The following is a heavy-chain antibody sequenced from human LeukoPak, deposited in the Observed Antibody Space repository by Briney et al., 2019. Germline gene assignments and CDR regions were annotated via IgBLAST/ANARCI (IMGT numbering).Heavy chain of an antibody. V-gene: IGHV3-21*01. CDR2: ISSSSSYI. CDR3: ARGGRPAAQKLRGDYFDY. Sequence: PGGSLRLSCAASGFTFSSYSMNWVRQAPGKGLEWVSSISSSSSYIYYADSVKGRFTISRDNAKNSLYLQMNSLRAEDTAVYYCARGGRPAAQKLRGDYFDYWGQGTLVTVSS. J-gene: IGHJ4*02. CDR1: GFTFSSYS. D-gene: IGHD2-2*01.